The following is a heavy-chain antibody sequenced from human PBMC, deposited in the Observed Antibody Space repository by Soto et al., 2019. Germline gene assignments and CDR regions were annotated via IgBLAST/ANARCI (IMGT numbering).Heavy chain of an antibody. CDR3: ASAIYGSGSDY. CDR1: GGSISSSSYY. Sequence: SETLSLTCTVSGGSISSSSYYWGWIRQPPGKGLEWIGSIYYSGSTYYNPSLKSRVTISVDTSKNQFSLKLSSVTAADTAVYYCASAIYGSGSDYWGQGTLVTSPQ. V-gene: IGHV4-39*01. D-gene: IGHD3-10*01. J-gene: IGHJ4*02. CDR2: IYYSGST.